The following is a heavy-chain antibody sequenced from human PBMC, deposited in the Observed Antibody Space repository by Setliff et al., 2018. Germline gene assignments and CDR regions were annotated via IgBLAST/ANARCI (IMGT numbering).Heavy chain of an antibody. D-gene: IGHD2-8*02. CDR1: GYSISSGYY. CDR2: IYTSGST. Sequence: PSETLSLTCAVSGYSISSGYYWGWIRQPAGKGLEWIGHIYTSGSTNYNPSLKSRVTISVDTSKNQFSLKLSSVTAADTALYYCTVYNTGSSKDHYWGQGTPVT. J-gene: IGHJ4*02. V-gene: IGHV4-61*09. CDR3: TVYNTGSSKDHY.